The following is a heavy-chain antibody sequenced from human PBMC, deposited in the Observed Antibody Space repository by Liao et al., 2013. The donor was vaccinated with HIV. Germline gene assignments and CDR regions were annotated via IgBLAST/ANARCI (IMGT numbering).Heavy chain of an antibody. CDR3: AKPWGMRSGFGY. D-gene: IGHD3-16*01. CDR1: GGSFSGYY. Sequence: QVQLQQWGAGLLKPSETLSLTCAVYGGSFSGYYWSWIRQPPGKGLEWIGEINHSGSTNYNPSLKSRVTISVDTSKNQFSLNLSSVTAADTAVYYCAKPWGMRSGFGYWGQGTLVTVSS. CDR2: INHSGST. J-gene: IGHJ4*02. V-gene: IGHV4-34*01.